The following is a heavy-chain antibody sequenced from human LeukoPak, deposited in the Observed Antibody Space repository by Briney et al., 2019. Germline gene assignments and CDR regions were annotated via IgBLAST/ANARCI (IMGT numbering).Heavy chain of an antibody. CDR1: GGSISSYY. V-gene: IGHV4-59*01. J-gene: IGHJ4*02. CDR3: ARTPPSYVYYDSSGYFDY. D-gene: IGHD3-22*01. CDR2: IYYSGST. Sequence: PSETLSLTCTVSGGSISSYYWSWIRQPPGKGLEWIGYIYYSGSTNYNPSLKSRVTISVDTSKNQFSLKLSSVTAADTAVYYCARTPPSYVYYDSSGYFDYWGQGTLVTVSS.